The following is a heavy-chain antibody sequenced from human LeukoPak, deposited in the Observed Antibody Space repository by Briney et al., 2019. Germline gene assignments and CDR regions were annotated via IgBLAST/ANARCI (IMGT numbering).Heavy chain of an antibody. CDR3: ARATPYYDFWSGYYKGSWFDP. Sequence: SETLSLTCTVSGGSISSYYWSWIRQPPGKGLEWIGYIYYSGSTSYNPSLKSRVTISVDTSKNQFSLKLSSVTAADTAVYYCARATPYYDFWSGYYKGSWFDPWGQGTPVTVSS. V-gene: IGHV4-59*01. CDR2: IYYSGST. D-gene: IGHD3-3*01. J-gene: IGHJ5*02. CDR1: GGSISSYY.